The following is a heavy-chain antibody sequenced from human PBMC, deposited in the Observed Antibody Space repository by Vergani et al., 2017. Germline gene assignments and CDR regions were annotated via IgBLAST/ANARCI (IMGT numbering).Heavy chain of an antibody. D-gene: IGHD1-7*01. CDR1: GFTFSNAW. CDR2: MKSKTDGGTT. V-gene: IGHV3-15*01. Sequence: EVQLVESGGGLVKPGGSLRLSCAASGFTFSNAWKSWVRQPPGKGLEWVGRMKSKTDGGTTDYAAPVKGRFTISRDDSKNTLYLQMNSLKTEDTAVYYCTTVNDVELPFWGQGTLVTVSS. CDR3: TTVNDVELPF. J-gene: IGHJ4*02.